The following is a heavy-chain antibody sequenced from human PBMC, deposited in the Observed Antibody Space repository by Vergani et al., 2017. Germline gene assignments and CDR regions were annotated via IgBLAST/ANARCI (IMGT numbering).Heavy chain of an antibody. CDR3: ARGVAVAGMWGDAFDI. J-gene: IGHJ3*02. D-gene: IGHD6-19*01. Sequence: QVQLQESGPGLVKPSQTLSLTCTVSGGSISSGSYYWSWIRQPAGKGLEWIGRIYTSGSTNYNPSLKSRVTISVDTSKNQFSLKLSSVTAADTAVYYCARGVAVAGMWGDAFDIWGQGTMVTVSS. CDR1: GGSISSGSYY. CDR2: IYTSGST. V-gene: IGHV4-61*02.